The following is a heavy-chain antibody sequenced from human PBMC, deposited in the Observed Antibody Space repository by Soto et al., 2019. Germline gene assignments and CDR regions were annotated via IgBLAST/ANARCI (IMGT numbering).Heavy chain of an antibody. CDR1: GYSFTSYW. D-gene: IGHD5-18*01. CDR3: ARQAVGYSYYYGMDV. V-gene: IGHV5-51*01. J-gene: IGHJ6*02. CDR2: IYPGDSDT. Sequence: ESLKISCKGSGYSFTSYWIGWVRQMPGKGLEWMGIIYPGDSDTRYSPSFQGQVTISADKSISTAYLQWSSLKASDTAMYYCARQAVGYSYYYGMDVWGQGTTVTVSS.